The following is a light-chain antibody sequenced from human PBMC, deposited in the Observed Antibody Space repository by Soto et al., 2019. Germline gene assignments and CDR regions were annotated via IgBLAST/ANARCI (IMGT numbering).Light chain of an antibody. CDR3: QQTYSMPWT. V-gene: IGKV1-12*01. CDR1: QGITSW. CDR2: GAS. Sequence: DVKITQSPSYVPALVGDTVTITCRASQGITSWLAWYQQKPGKAPILLIYGASSVQNGVPPGFSGSGSGTEVTLTIMRLQPEDFATDGCQQTYSMPWTFGQGTKVDI. J-gene: IGKJ1*01.